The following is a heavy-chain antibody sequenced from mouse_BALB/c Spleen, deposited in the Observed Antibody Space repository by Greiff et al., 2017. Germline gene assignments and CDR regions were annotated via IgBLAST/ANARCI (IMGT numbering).Heavy chain of an antibody. D-gene: IGHD2-14*01. CDR3: GYRYDDYFDY. CDR2: IDPANGNT. CDR1: GFNIKDTY. J-gene: IGHJ2*01. V-gene: IGHV14-3*02. Sequence: EVQLVESGAELVKPGASVKLSCTASGFNIKDTYMHWVKQRPEQGLEWIGRIDPANGNTKYDPKFQGKATITADTSSNTAYLQLSSLTSEDTAVYYCGYRYDDYFDYWGQGTTLTVSS.